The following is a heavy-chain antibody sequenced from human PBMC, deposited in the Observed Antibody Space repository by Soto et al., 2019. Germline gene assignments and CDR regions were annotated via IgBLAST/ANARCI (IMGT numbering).Heavy chain of an antibody. V-gene: IGHV1-69*01. CDR3: ERGRYYGSGRDYIIRVGGMDV. Sequence: QVQLVQSGAEVKKPGSSVKVSCKASGGTFSSYAISWVRQAPGQGLAWMGGIIPIFGTANYAQKFQGRVTITADESTSTAYMALSSLRSEDTAVYYCERGRYYGSGRDYIIRVGGMDVWGQGTTFTVSS. CDR2: IIPIFGTA. D-gene: IGHD3-10*01. J-gene: IGHJ6*02. CDR1: GGTFSSYA.